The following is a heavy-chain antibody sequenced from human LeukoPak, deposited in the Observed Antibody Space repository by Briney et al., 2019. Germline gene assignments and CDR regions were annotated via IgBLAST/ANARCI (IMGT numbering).Heavy chain of an antibody. CDR1: GGSINNYY. CDR3: ARDLRGYDWFDY. V-gene: IGHV4-4*07. CDR2: IYTSGST. J-gene: IGHJ4*02. D-gene: IGHD5-12*01. Sequence: PSETLSLTCTVSGGSINNYYWSWIRQPAGKGLEWIGLIYTSGSTNYNPSLKSRVTMSVDTSKNQFSLKLSSVTAADTAVYYCARDLRGYDWFDYWGQGTLVTVSS.